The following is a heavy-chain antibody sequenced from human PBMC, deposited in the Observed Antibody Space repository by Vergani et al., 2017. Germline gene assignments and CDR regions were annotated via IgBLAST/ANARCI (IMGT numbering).Heavy chain of an antibody. J-gene: IGHJ3*02. Sequence: QVQLVQSGAEVKKPGASVKVSCKASGYTFTSYDINWVRQATGQGLEWMGWMNPNSGNTGYAQKFQGRVTMTRNTSISTAYMELSSLRSEDTAVYYCARALLVGATSYDAFDIWGQGTMVTVSS. D-gene: IGHD1-26*01. CDR3: ARALLVGATSYDAFDI. V-gene: IGHV1-8*01. CDR2: MNPNSGNT. CDR1: GYTFTSYD.